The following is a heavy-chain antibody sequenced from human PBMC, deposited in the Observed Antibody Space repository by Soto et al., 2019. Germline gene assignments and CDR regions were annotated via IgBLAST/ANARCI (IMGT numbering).Heavy chain of an antibody. D-gene: IGHD3-9*01. Sequence: SETLSLTCTVSGGSISSGGNFWTWIRQHPGKGLEWIGYIYYSGSTSYNPSLQSRITISVDTSKNQFSLKLNSLTAADTAVYYCARESTYYDILTGHPYYGLDVWGQGISVT. CDR1: GGSISSGGNF. CDR2: IYYSGST. J-gene: IGHJ6*02. V-gene: IGHV4-31*03. CDR3: ARESTYYDILTGHPYYGLDV.